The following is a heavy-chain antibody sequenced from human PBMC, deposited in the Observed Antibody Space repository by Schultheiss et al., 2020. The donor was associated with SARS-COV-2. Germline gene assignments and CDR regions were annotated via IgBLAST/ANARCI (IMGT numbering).Heavy chain of an antibody. CDR2: ISSSSSYI. J-gene: IGHJ4*02. V-gene: IGHV3-21*04. CDR1: GFTFSSYS. D-gene: IGHD6-19*01. Sequence: GESLKISCTASGFTFSSYSMNWVRQAAGKGLEWVSSISSSSSYIYYADSVKGRFTISRDNLRNTVYLQMNSLRADDTAVYYCAKGIAETGLGPFDYWGQGTLVTVSS. CDR3: AKGIAETGLGPFDY.